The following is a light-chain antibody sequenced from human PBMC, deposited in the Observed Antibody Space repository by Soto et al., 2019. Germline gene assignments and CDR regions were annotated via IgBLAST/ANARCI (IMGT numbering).Light chain of an antibody. V-gene: IGKV1-13*02. CDR3: QHFNSYPRT. J-gene: IGKJ3*01. CDR1: QGISSA. Sequence: AIQLTQSPSSLSASVGDRVTITCRASQGISSALAWYQQKPGQAPKLLIYDASSLESGVPSRFSGSGSGTDVTLTISSLQPEDCATYYCQHFNSYPRTFGPGTKVDIK. CDR2: DAS.